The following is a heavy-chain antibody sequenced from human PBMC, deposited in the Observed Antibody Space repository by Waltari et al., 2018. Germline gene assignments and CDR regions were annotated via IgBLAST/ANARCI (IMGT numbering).Heavy chain of an antibody. J-gene: IGHJ4*02. CDR2: IYHSGNT. Sequence: QVQLPESGPGLVRPSETLSLPCAVSGYSISSGHYRGWMRQPPGKGLEWIGSIYHSGNTYYNPSLKSRVTISVDTSKNQFSLKLSSVTAADTAVYYCARRMTMVRGVTISPYYFDHWGQGPLVTVSS. V-gene: IGHV4-38-2*01. CDR1: GYSISSGHY. CDR3: ARRMTMVRGVTISPYYFDH. D-gene: IGHD3-10*01.